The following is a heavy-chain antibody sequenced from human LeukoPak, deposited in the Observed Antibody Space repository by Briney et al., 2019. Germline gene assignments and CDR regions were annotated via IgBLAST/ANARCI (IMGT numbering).Heavy chain of an antibody. J-gene: IGHJ6*03. Sequence: GGSLRLSCAPSGFTFSSYWMSWVRQAPGKGREWVANIKQDGSEKYYVDSVKGRFTISRDNAKNSLYLQMNSLRAEDTAVYYCARLGYCSSTSCPLYYYYMDVWGKGTTVTVSS. CDR3: ARLGYCSSTSCPLYYYYMDV. CDR2: IKQDGSEK. CDR1: GFTFSSYW. D-gene: IGHD2-2*01. V-gene: IGHV3-7*01.